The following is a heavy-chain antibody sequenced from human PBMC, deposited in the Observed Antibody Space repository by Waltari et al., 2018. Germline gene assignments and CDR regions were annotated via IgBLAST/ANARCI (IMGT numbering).Heavy chain of an antibody. Sequence: EVQLLESGGGLVQPGGSLRLSCAASGFTFSSYAMSWVRQAPGKGLDWVSAISGSGGSTYYADSVKGRFTISRDNSKNTLYLQRNSLRAEDTAVYYCADTMVSQYYFDYWGQGTLVTVSS. CDR1: GFTFSSYA. D-gene: IGHD3-10*01. V-gene: IGHV3-23*01. CDR3: ADTMVSQYYFDY. J-gene: IGHJ4*02. CDR2: ISGSGGST.